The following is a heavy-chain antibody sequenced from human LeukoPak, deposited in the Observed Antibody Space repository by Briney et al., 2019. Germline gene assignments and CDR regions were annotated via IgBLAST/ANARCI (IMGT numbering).Heavy chain of an antibody. CDR1: AFTFSSYA. CDR2: ISGSGGST. Sequence: PGGSLRLSCAASAFTFSSYAMSWVRQAPGKGLEWVSAISGSGGSTYYADPVKGRFTISRDNSKNTLYLQMNSLRAEDTAVYYCAKGDYYDSSGSPDYWGQGTLVTVSS. CDR3: AKGDYYDSSGSPDY. D-gene: IGHD3-22*01. V-gene: IGHV3-23*01. J-gene: IGHJ4*02.